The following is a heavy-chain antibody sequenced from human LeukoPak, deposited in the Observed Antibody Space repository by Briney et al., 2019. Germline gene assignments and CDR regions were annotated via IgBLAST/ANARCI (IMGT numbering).Heavy chain of an antibody. CDR1: GGSFSGYY. V-gene: IGHV4-34*01. D-gene: IGHD2-15*01. J-gene: IGHJ2*01. CDR3: ARGEPHMVVAATPISWYFDL. CDR2: INHTGGT. Sequence: SETLSLTCAVYGGSFSGYYWTWIRQSPGKGLEWIGEINHTGGTNYNPSLKSRVTISVDTSKNQFSLKVSSVTAADTAVYYCARGEPHMVVAATPISWYFDLWGRGTLVTVSS.